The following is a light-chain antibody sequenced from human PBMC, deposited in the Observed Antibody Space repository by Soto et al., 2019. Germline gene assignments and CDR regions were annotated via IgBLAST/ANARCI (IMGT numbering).Light chain of an antibody. V-gene: IGKV1-5*01. CDR3: QQYNTYSWT. J-gene: IGKJ1*01. Sequence: DSQMTQSPSTLSASVGDIVTITCRASQSISSWLAWYQQKPGKAPRLLIYDASSLKSGVPSRFSGSGSGTEFTLTISSLQPDDFATYYCQQYNTYSWTFGQGTKVEIK. CDR1: QSISSW. CDR2: DAS.